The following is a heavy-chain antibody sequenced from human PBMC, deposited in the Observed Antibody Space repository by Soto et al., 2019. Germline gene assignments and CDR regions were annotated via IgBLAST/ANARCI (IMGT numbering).Heavy chain of an antibody. V-gene: IGHV1-18*04. CDR3: ASGSGYYGSGSREWFDP. CDR1: GYTFTSYG. D-gene: IGHD3-10*01. Sequence: ASVKVSCKASGYTFTSYGTRWVRQAPGQGLEWMGWISAYNGNTNYAQKLQGRVTMTTDTSTSTAYMELRSLRSDDAAVDFCASGSGYYGSGSREWFDPWGQGTLVTVSS. J-gene: IGHJ5*02. CDR2: ISAYNGNT.